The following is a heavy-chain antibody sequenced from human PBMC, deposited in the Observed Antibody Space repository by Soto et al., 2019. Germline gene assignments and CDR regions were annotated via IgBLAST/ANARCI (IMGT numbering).Heavy chain of an antibody. Sequence: GGSLRLSCAASGFTFSSYSMNWVRQAPGKGLEWVSYISSSSSTIYYADSVKGRFTISRDNAKNSLYLQMNSLRDEDTAVYYCARDLETYPTYYDSSGYYVYWGQGTLVTVSS. CDR3: ARDLETYPTYYDSSGYYVY. J-gene: IGHJ4*02. V-gene: IGHV3-48*02. CDR1: GFTFSSYS. D-gene: IGHD3-22*01. CDR2: ISSSSSTI.